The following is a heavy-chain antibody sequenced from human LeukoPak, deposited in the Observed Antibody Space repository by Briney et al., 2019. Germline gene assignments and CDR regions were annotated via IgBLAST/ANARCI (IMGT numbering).Heavy chain of an antibody. Sequence: PGGSLRLSCASSGFTFSSCEMNWVRQAPGKGLEWVSYISSSGSTIYYADSVKGRFTISRDNAKNSLYLQMNSLRAEDTAVYYCARCGYYDSSGYYPLYFDYWGQGTLVTVSS. D-gene: IGHD3-22*01. J-gene: IGHJ4*02. CDR3: ARCGYYDSSGYYPLYFDY. V-gene: IGHV3-48*03. CDR1: GFTFSSCE. CDR2: ISSSGSTI.